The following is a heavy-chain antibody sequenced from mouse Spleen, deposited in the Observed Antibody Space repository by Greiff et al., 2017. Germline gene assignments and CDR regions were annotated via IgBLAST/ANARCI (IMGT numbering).Heavy chain of an antibody. CDR1: GYTFTSYW. V-gene: IGHV1-64*01. D-gene: IGHD1-1*02. CDR3: AYYGPYAMDY. Sequence: QVQLKQSGAELVKPGASVKLSCKASGYTFTSYWMHWVKQRPGQGLEWIGMIHPNSGSTNYNEKFKSKATLTVDKSSSTAYMQLSSLTSEDSAVYYCAYYGPYAMDYWGQGTSVTVSS. J-gene: IGHJ4*01. CDR2: IHPNSGST.